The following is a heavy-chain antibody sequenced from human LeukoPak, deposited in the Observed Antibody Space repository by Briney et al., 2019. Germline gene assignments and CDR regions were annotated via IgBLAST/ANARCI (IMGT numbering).Heavy chain of an antibody. J-gene: IGHJ4*02. CDR1: GFTFSSYW. V-gene: IGHV3-7*01. Sequence: VGSLRLSCAASGFTFSSYWMTWVRQAPGKGLEWVANIKQDASEQYYVDSVKGRFTISRDSAKNSLYLQMNSLRAEDTAEYYCARQSPVRDHYYDSSGPLDYWGQGTLVTVSS. D-gene: IGHD3-22*01. CDR2: IKQDASEQ. CDR3: ARQSPVRDHYYDSSGPLDY.